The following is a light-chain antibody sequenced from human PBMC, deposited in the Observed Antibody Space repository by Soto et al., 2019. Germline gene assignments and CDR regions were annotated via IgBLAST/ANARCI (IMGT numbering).Light chain of an antibody. CDR2: DAS. CDR3: QQRSNWPQLT. V-gene: IGKV3-11*01. J-gene: IGKJ4*01. CDR1: QSVSSY. Sequence: EIVLTQSPATLSLSPGERATLSCRASQSVSSYLAWYQQKPGQAPRLLIYDASNRATGIPARFSGSGSGTDLTHTISSLEPEDFAVYYCQQRSNWPQLTFGGGTKVEIK.